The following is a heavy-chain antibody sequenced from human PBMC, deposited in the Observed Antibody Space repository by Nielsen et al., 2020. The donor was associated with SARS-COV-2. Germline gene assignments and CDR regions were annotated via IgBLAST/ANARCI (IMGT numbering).Heavy chain of an antibody. CDR2: IHHSGAT. CDR1: GGSISNYY. Sequence: GSLRLSCTLSGGSISNYYWSWIRQPPGKGLEWLGFIHHSGATTYNPSLESRVTMSVDTSKNQFSLKLRSVTAADTAVYYCARPPDTWGQGTMVTVSS. CDR3: ARPPDT. J-gene: IGHJ3*01. V-gene: IGHV4-59*08.